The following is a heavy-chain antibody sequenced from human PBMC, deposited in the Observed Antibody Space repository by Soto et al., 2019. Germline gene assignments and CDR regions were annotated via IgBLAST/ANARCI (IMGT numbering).Heavy chain of an antibody. J-gene: IGHJ4*02. V-gene: IGHV2-5*02. D-gene: IGHD2-2*01. CDR3: ARTGNREPAGFYFDY. Sequence: ESGPTLVNPTQTLALTCTLSGFSISTSGVHVGWIRHPPGKALEWLALIYWDDDKRYSPSLKSRLTITKDTSKNQVVLTMTNMDPVDTATYYCARTGNREPAGFYFDYWGQGTLVTVSS. CDR1: GFSISTSGVH. CDR2: IYWDDDK.